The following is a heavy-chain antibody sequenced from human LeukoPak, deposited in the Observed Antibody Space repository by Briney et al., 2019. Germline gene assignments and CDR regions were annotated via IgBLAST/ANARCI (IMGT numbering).Heavy chain of an antibody. CDR1: GFTFSSYA. CDR2: ISGSGGST. Sequence: GGSLRLSCAASGFTFSSYAMSWVRQAPGKGLEWVSAISGSGGSTYYADSVKGRSTISRDNSKNTLYLQMNSLRAEDTAVYYCANGGYSYGHQIDYWGQGTLVTVSS. CDR3: ANGGYSYGHQIDY. J-gene: IGHJ4*02. D-gene: IGHD5-18*01. V-gene: IGHV3-23*01.